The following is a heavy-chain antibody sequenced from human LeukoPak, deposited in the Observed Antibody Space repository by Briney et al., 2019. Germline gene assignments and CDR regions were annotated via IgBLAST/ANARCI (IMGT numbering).Heavy chain of an antibody. CDR2: INPKSCGT. J-gene: IGHJ4*02. V-gene: IGHV1-2*02. CDR1: VYTFTGYY. CDR3: ARDFGGDYGFIQDY. Sequence: ASVTVSRKASVYTFTGYYMQWVRRPPGQGLEWMGWINPKSCGTNYAQKFPDRVTMNRDTSISTAYMELSRLRSDDTAVYYCARDFGGDYGFIQDYWGQGTLVTVSS. D-gene: IGHD4-17*01.